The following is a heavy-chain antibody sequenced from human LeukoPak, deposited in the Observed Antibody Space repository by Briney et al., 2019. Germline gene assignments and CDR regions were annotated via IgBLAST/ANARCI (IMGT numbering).Heavy chain of an antibody. Sequence: PGGSLRLSCAASGFTFDDYAMHWVRQAPGKGLEWVSGISWNSGSIGYADSVKGRFTISRDNAKNSLYLQMNSLRAEDTAVYYCARARRTSCYNDYWGQGTLVTVSS. CDR3: ARARRTSCYNDY. J-gene: IGHJ4*02. D-gene: IGHD2-2*02. V-gene: IGHV3-9*01. CDR1: GFTFDDYA. CDR2: ISWNSGSI.